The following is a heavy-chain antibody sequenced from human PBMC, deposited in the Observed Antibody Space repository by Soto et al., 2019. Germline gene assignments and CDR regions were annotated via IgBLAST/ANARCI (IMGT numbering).Heavy chain of an antibody. CDR3: TTPGDYVAAGVDY. J-gene: IGHJ4*02. Sequence: EVQLVESGGGLVKPGGSLRLSCEASGFTFSNAWMSWVRQAPGKGLEWVGRIKSKTDGGTTDYAAPVKGRFTISRDDSKNTLYLQMNSLKTEDTAVYYCTTPGDYVAAGVDYWGQGTLVTVSS. V-gene: IGHV3-15*01. CDR1: GFTFSNAW. D-gene: IGHD4-17*01. CDR2: IKSKTDGGTT.